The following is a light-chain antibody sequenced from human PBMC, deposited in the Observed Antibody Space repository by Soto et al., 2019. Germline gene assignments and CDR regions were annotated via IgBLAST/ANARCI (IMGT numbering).Light chain of an antibody. CDR1: SSDVGGYNY. Sequence: QSVLTQPPSASGSPGQSVTISCTGTSSDVGGYNYVYWYQQHPGKAPKLMIYEVSKRPSGVPDRFSGSKSGNTASLTVSGLQAEDEADYYCSSYAGSNYVFGTGAKVTVL. V-gene: IGLV2-8*01. CDR2: EVS. J-gene: IGLJ1*01. CDR3: SSYAGSNYV.